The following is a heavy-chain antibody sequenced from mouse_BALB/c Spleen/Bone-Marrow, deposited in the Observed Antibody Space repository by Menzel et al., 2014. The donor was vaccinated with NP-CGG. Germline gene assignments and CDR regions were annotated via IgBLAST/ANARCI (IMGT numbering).Heavy chain of an antibody. J-gene: IGHJ1*01. CDR1: GFDFSRYW. D-gene: IGHD2-2*01. CDR3: ALLGYYGYFGV. CDR2: INPNSRTI. V-gene: IGHV4-1*02. Sequence: EVQLQQSGGGLVQPGGSLKLSCAASGFDFSRYWMSWVRQAPGKGLEWIGEINPNSRTINYTPSLKDKFIISRDNAKNTLYLQMSKVRSEDTALYYCALLGYYGYFGVWGAGTTVTVSS.